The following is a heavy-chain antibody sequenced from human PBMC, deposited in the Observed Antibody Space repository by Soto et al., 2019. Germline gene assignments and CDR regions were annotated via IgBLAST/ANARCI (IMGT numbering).Heavy chain of an antibody. CDR1: GGSFSGYY. CDR3: AIGFYDSSGYYSPALDY. J-gene: IGHJ4*02. Sequence: SETLSLTCAVYGGSFSGYYWSWIRQPPGKGLEWIGEINHSGSTNYNPSLKSRVTISVDTSKNQSSLKLSSVTAADTAVYYCAIGFYDSSGYYSPALDYWGQGTLVTVSS. D-gene: IGHD3-22*01. V-gene: IGHV4-34*01. CDR2: INHSGST.